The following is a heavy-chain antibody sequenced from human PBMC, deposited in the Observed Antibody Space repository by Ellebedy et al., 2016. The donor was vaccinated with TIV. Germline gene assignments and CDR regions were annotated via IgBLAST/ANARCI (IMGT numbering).Heavy chain of an antibody. J-gene: IGHJ6*02. CDR3: AKDPRDRWGMDV. CDR1: GFTFSTAT. V-gene: IGHV3-30*04. CDR2: LSYDGSRQ. D-gene: IGHD3-16*01. Sequence: GESLKISCVVSGFTFSTATMHWVRQAPGKGLEWVAFLSYDGSRQYYADSVKDRFTISRDNSKSTLALEMNSLRAEDTAVYYCAKDPRDRWGMDVWGQGTTVTVSS.